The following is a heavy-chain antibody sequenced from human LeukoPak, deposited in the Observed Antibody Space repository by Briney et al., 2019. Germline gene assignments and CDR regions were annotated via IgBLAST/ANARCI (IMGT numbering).Heavy chain of an antibody. J-gene: IGHJ3*01. Sequence: GGSLRLSCVASGFTFSIYSMNWVRQAPGKGLEWVSSIGGSSSSLYYAESVKGRFTISRDNARNSLYLQMNSLRVEDTAVYYCAKEAGHDYGALDAFDVWGQGTMVTVSS. V-gene: IGHV3-21*01. CDR1: GFTFSIYS. CDR2: IGGSSSSL. CDR3: AKEAGHDYGALDAFDV. D-gene: IGHD4-17*01.